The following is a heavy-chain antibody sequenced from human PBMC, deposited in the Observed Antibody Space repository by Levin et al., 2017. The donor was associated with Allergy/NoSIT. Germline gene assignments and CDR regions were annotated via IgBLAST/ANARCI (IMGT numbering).Heavy chain of an antibody. V-gene: IGHV4-39*07. J-gene: IGHJ5*02. CDR1: GGSISSSSYY. CDR2: IYYSGNI. CDR3: ARNYYDSSAYYLGWFDP. Sequence: PGGSLRLSCTVSGGSISSSSYYWGWIRQPPGTGLEWIGSIYYSGNIYYNPSLKSRVTISVDTSKNQLSLKLSSVTAADTAVYFCARNYYDSSAYYLGWFDPWGQGTLVTVSS. D-gene: IGHD3-22*01.